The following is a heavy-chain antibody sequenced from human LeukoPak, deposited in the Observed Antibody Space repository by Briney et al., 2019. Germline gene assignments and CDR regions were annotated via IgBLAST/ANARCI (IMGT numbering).Heavy chain of an antibody. V-gene: IGHV3-30*02. Sequence: GGSLRLSCAASGFTFSSYGMHWVRQAPGKGLEWVAFIRYDGSNKYYADSVEGRFTISRDNSKNTLYLQMNSLRAEDTAVYSCARNLRYFDWLLRTNAFDFWGQGTMVTVSS. D-gene: IGHD3-9*01. CDR1: GFTFSSYG. CDR3: ARNLRYFDWLLRTNAFDF. J-gene: IGHJ3*01. CDR2: IRYDGSNK.